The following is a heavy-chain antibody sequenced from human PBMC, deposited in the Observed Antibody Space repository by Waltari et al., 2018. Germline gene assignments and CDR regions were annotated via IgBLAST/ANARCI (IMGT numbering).Heavy chain of an antibody. D-gene: IGHD5-12*01. CDR3: AKETLRWFDY. J-gene: IGHJ4*02. CDR2: INDGGGST. Sequence: EVQLLESGGGLVQPGGSLRLSCSVSGLTFSAYAMRWVRQAPGKGLEWVSGINDGGGSTYYADSVKGRFTISRDNSRKMLFLQMSGLRAEDTAIYYCAKETLRWFDYWGQGTLVAVSS. CDR1: GLTFSAYA. V-gene: IGHV3-23*01.